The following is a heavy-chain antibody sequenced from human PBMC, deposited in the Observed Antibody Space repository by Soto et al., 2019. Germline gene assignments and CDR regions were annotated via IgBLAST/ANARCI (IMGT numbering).Heavy chain of an antibody. CDR2: IYHSGST. CDR1: GGSISSGGYS. J-gene: IGHJ3*02. Sequence: QLQLQESGSGLVKPSQTLSLTCAVSGGSISSGGYSWSWIRQPPGKGLEWIGSIYHSGSTYYNPSLKSRVTISVDRSKNQFSLKLSSVTAADTAVYYCSRVGSGHDAFDIWGQGTMVTVSS. V-gene: IGHV4-30-2*01. CDR3: SRVGSGHDAFDI. D-gene: IGHD2-15*01.